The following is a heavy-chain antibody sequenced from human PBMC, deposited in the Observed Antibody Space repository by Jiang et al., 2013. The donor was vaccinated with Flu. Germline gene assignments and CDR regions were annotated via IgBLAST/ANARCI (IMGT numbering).Heavy chain of an antibody. Sequence: VQLLESGGGLVQPGRSLRLSCAASGFTFDDYAMHWVRQAPGKGLEWVSGISWNSGSIGYADSVKGRFTISRDNAKNSLYLQMNSLRAEDTALYYCAKDLVILGFDAFDIWGQGTMVTVSS. D-gene: IGHD3-9*01. CDR2: ISWNSGSI. CDR3: AKDLVILGFDAFDI. V-gene: IGHV3-9*01. CDR1: GFTFDDYA. J-gene: IGHJ3*02.